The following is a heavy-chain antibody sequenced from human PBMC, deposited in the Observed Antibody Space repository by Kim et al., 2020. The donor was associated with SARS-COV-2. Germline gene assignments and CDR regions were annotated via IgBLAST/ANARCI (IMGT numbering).Heavy chain of an antibody. J-gene: IGHJ6*02. CDR1: GFTFSSYG. D-gene: IGHD2-2*02. CDR3: AKGVGGIVVVPAAIGDYGMDV. V-gene: IGHV3-30*18. Sequence: GGSLRLSCAASGFTFSSYGMHWVRQAPGKGLEWVAVISYDGSNKYYADSVKGRFTISRDNSKNTLYLQMNSLRAEDTAVYYCAKGVGGIVVVPAAIGDYGMDVWGQGTTVTVSS. CDR2: ISYDGSNK.